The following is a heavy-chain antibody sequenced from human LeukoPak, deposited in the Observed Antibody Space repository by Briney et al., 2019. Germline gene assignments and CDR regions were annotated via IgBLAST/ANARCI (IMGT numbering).Heavy chain of an antibody. CDR2: ISGSGDNT. CDR3: AKDLAVAGT. CDR1: GFTFSSYA. V-gene: IGHV3-23*01. D-gene: IGHD6-19*01. J-gene: IGHJ4*02. Sequence: GGSLRLSCAASGFTFSSYAMSWVRQAPGKGLEWVSGISGSGDNTYYADSVKGRFTVSRDNSKNTLYLQMNSLRAEDTAVYYCAKDLAVAGTWGQGTLVTVSS.